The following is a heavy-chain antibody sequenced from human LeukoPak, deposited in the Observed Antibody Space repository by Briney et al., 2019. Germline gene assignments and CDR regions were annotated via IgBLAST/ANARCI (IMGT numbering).Heavy chain of an antibody. CDR2: IFSST. J-gene: IGHJ6*03. CDR3: ARDGDTVLTRGYYYYMDV. Sequence: GGSLRLSCAASGFTFSSYGMSWVRQAPGKGLEWVSFIFSSTHYSDSVKGRFTISRDNSKNTLYLQMNSLRAEDTALYYCARDGDTVLTRGYYYYMDVWGKGTTVTVSS. V-gene: IGHV3-66*01. CDR1: GFTFSSYG. D-gene: IGHD4-23*01.